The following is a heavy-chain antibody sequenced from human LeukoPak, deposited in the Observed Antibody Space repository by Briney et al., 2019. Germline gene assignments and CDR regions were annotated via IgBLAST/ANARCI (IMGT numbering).Heavy chain of an antibody. D-gene: IGHD3-9*01. CDR3: ARGGDWLSPSNAFDI. Sequence: PSETLSLTCAVYGGSFSGYYWSWIRQPPGKGLEWIGEINHSGSTNYNPSLKSRVTISVDTSKTQFSLKLSSVTAADTAVYYCARGGDWLSPSNAFDIWGQGTMVTVSS. V-gene: IGHV4-34*01. J-gene: IGHJ3*02. CDR1: GGSFSGYY. CDR2: INHSGST.